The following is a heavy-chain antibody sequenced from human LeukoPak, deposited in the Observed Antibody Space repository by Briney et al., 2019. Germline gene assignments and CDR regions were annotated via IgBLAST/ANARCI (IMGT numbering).Heavy chain of an antibody. D-gene: IGHD5-12*01. Sequence: SQTLSLTCAISGDSVSSNSAAWNWIRQSPSSGLEWLGRTYYRSKWYNDYTVSVKSRITINPDTSKNQFSLQLNSVTPEDTAVYYCARDQRKSSGYAGDYYYGMDVWGQGTTVTVSS. CDR1: GDSVSSNSAA. CDR3: ARDQRKSSGYAGDYYYGMDV. V-gene: IGHV6-1*01. J-gene: IGHJ6*02. CDR2: TYYRSKWYN.